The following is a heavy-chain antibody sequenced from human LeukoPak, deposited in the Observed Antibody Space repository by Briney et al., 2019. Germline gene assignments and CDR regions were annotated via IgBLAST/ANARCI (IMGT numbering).Heavy chain of an antibody. D-gene: IGHD6-6*01. CDR2: ISSSSSYI. J-gene: IGHJ4*02. CDR1: GFTFSSYS. Sequence: GGSLRLSCAASGFTFSSYSMNWVRQAPGKGLEWVSSISSSSSYIYYADSVKGRFTISRDNAKNSLYLQMNSLRAEDTAVYYCARDLGMWQLADYWGQGTLVTVSS. CDR3: ARDLGMWQLADY. V-gene: IGHV3-21*01.